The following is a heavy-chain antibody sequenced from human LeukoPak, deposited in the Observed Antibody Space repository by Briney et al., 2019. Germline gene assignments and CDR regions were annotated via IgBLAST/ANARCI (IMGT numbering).Heavy chain of an antibody. CDR3: ARAGWIITSGIDY. CDR2: IYHTGST. Sequence: SETLSLTCGVSGYSISRGYYWAWIRQPPGKGLEWIGTIYHTGSTYYTPSLGSRVTMSVDTSKNEFSLNLNSVTAADTAVYYCARAGWIITSGIDYWGRGALVTVSS. J-gene: IGHJ4*02. D-gene: IGHD3-10*01. V-gene: IGHV4-38-2*01. CDR1: GYSISRGYY.